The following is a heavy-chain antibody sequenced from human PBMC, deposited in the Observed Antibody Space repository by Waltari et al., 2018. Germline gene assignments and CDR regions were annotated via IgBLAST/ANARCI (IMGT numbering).Heavy chain of an antibody. D-gene: IGHD1-1*01. CDR2: INPNSGGT. V-gene: IGHV1-2*05. CDR3: ATWRENAFDV. CDR1: GYPFTGYF. Sequence: QVQLVQSGAEMKKRGASGKVSCEASGYPFTGYFIHWVRQAPGQGLEWMGRINPNSGGTNYAQKFQGRVTLTRDKSINTAYMDLSRLTSDDTGMYYCATWRENAFDVWGQGTMVTVST. J-gene: IGHJ3*01.